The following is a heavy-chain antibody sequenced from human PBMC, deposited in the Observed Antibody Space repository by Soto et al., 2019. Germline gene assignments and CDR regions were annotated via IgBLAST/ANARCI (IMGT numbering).Heavy chain of an antibody. Sequence: QVQLQESGPGLVKPSETLSLTCTVSGASISADGWSWIRQPAGKGLEWIGRLYSSENTDYNPSFKSRLTMSADTSKNECSLKLSSVTAADTAVYYCARGPNSSGWYVRDSWGQGTLVTVSS. CDR2: LYSSENT. V-gene: IGHV4-4*07. CDR3: ARGPNSSGWYVRDS. CDR1: GASISADG. J-gene: IGHJ4*02. D-gene: IGHD6-19*01.